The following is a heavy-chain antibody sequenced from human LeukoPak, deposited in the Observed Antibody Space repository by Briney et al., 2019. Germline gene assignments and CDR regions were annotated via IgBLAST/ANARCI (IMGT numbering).Heavy chain of an antibody. J-gene: IGHJ1*01. D-gene: IGHD3-22*01. CDR2: IIPMLDIT. CDR3: ARSRNWLSDY. Sequence: SVKVSCKASGYTFTSYGISWVRQAPGQGLEWMGRIIPMLDITTYAQRFQGRVTITADRSTSTAYMELSSLRSEDTAVYYCARSRNWLSDYWGQGTLVTVSS. CDR1: GYTFTSYG. V-gene: IGHV1-69*04.